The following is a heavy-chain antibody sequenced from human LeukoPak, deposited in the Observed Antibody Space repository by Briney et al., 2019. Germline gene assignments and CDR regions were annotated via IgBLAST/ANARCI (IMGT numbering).Heavy chain of an antibody. CDR3: AKATQWLAFDY. V-gene: IGHV4-59*11. CDR1: GGSISSHS. J-gene: IGHJ4*02. Sequence: SETLSLTCTVSGGSISSHSWSWIRQSPGKRLEWIGNIYNSGTTNYNPSLNSRVTISVDTSRNQLSLQLTSVTAADTAVYYCAKATQWLAFDYWGRGTLVTVSS. D-gene: IGHD6-19*01. CDR2: IYNSGTT.